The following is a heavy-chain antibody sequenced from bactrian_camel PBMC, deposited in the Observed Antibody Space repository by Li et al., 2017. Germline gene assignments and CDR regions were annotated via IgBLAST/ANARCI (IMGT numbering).Heavy chain of an antibody. Sequence: HVQLVESGGGSVQAGGSLRLSCAASGYTYNRNCMAWFRQVPGKEREGVARIATGSGNTYYADSVKGRFTISQDNAKNTVYLQMNSLKPEDTAMYYCTKDRSYGTRNWAQSTRGQGTQVTVS. D-gene: IGHD3*01. V-gene: IGHV3S1*01. J-gene: IGHJ4*01. CDR1: GYTYNRNC. CDR3: TKDRSYGTRNWAQST. CDR2: IATGSGNT.